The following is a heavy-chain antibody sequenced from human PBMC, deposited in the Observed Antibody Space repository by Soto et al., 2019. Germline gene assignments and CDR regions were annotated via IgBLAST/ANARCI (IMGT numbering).Heavy chain of an antibody. CDR2: ISSSGSTI. CDR3: ARNGPMAPLDY. D-gene: IGHD3-10*01. CDR1: GFTFSSYE. V-gene: IGHV3-48*03. J-gene: IGHJ4*02. Sequence: PGGSLRLSCAASGFTFSSYEMNWVRQAPGKGLEWVSYISSSGSTIYYADSVKGRFTISRDNDRNSLYLQMNSLRAEDTAVYYCARNGPMAPLDYWGQGTLVTVSS.